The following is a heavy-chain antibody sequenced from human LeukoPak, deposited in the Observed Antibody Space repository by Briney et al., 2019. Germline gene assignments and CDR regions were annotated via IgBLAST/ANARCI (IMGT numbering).Heavy chain of an antibody. J-gene: IGHJ4*02. Sequence: ASVKVSCKASGYTFTSYGISWVRQAPGQGLEWMGIINPSGGSTSYAQKFQGRVTMTRDTFTSTVYMELSSLRSEDTAVYYCARSRIVGVVYYFDYWGQGTLVTVSS. CDR2: INPSGGST. D-gene: IGHD1-26*01. CDR1: GYTFTSYG. V-gene: IGHV1-46*01. CDR3: ARSRIVGVVYYFDY.